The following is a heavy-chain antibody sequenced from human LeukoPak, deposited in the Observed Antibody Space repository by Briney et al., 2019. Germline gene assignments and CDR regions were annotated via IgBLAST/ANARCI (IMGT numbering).Heavy chain of an antibody. CDR2: IYHSGST. D-gene: IGHD2-2*01. CDR1: GGSISSGGYY. J-gene: IGHJ5*02. V-gene: IGHV4-30-2*01. CDR3: ARAHIIVVVPAATTGWFDP. Sequence: SETLSLTCTVSGGSISSGGYYWSWIRQPPGKGLEWIGYIYHSGSTYYNPSLKSRVTISVDRSKNQFSLKLSSVTAADTAVYYCARAHIIVVVPAATTGWFDPWGQGTLVTVSS.